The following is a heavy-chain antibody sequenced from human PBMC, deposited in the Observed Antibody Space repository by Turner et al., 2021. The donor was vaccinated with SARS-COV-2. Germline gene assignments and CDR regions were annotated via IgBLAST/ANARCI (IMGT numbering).Heavy chain of an antibody. CDR2: FDPEDCET. CDR1: GYTLTELS. J-gene: IGHJ5*02. CDR3: ATGYQLRVNWFDP. Sequence: QVQLVQSGAEVKKPGASVKVSCKISGYTLTELSMYWVRHAPGKGLEGMVGFDPEDCETIYAQNFQGRVTMTEDTSTDTSYMELSSLRSEDTAVYFCATGYQLRVNWFDPWGQGTLVTVSS. D-gene: IGHD2-2*01. V-gene: IGHV1-24*01.